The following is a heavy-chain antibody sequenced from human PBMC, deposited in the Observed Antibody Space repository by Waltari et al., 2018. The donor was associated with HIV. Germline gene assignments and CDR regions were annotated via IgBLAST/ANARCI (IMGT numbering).Heavy chain of an antibody. CDR2: ISSSSKFI. V-gene: IGHV3-21*01. CDR1: GLSCCIFS. CDR3: ARDGGSPPNRWFDP. D-gene: IGHD1-26*01. J-gene: IGHJ5*02. Sequence: EVDLVELGGGLVRRGGSLRLSWAARGLSCCIFSMNGVRQVPGKGVEWVSSISSSSKFIYYADSVKGRFTISGDNAKNSLYLQMNSLRAEDTAVYDCARDGGSPPNRWFDPWGQGTLVTVSS.